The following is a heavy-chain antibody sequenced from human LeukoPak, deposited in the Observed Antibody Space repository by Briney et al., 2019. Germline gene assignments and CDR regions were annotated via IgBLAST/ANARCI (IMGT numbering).Heavy chain of an antibody. CDR1: GFTFSSYA. CDR2: ISYDGSNK. J-gene: IGHJ3*02. Sequence: GGSLRLSCAASGFTFSSYAMHWVRQAPGKGLEWVAVISYDGSNKYYADSVKGRFTISRDNSKNTLHLQMNGLRAEDTAVYYCVEWLVRHDAFDIWGQGTMVTVSS. D-gene: IGHD6-19*01. CDR3: VEWLVRHDAFDI. V-gene: IGHV3-30*04.